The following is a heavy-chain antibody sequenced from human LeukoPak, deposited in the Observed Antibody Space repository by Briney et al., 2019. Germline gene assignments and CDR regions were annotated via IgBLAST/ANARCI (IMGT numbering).Heavy chain of an antibody. Sequence: SETLSLTCAVYGGSFSGYYWSWIRQPPGKGLEWIGEINHSGSTNYNPSLKSRVTISVDTSKNQFSLKLSSVTAADTAVYYCARGRWFGELLYFTRGRGHVEELDYWGQGTLVTVSS. V-gene: IGHV4-34*01. CDR2: INHSGST. J-gene: IGHJ4*02. D-gene: IGHD3-10*01. CDR1: GGSFSGYY. CDR3: ARGRWFGELLYFTRGRGHVEELDY.